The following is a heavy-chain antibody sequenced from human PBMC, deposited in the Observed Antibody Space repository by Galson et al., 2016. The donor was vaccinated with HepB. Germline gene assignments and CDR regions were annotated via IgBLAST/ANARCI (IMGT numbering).Heavy chain of an antibody. V-gene: IGHV6-1*01. D-gene: IGHD2-8*01. J-gene: IGHJ6*01. CDR2: TYYRSKWSN. CDR3: ARVQMLGRGLDL. CDR1: GDSVSNDNVA. Sequence: CAISGDSVSNDNVAWHWIRQSPSRGLEWLGRTYYRSKWSNDYAVSVASRITINPDTSKNHFSLQLNSVTPEDTAGYYCARVQMLGRGLDLWGQGTTVTVSS.